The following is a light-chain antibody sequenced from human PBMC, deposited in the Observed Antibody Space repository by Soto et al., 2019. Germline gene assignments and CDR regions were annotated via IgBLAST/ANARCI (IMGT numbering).Light chain of an antibody. Sequence: EILLTQSPSTLSVSPGERATLSCRASQSVSSNLAWYQQKPGQSPRLLIYGTSTRATGIPARFSGSGSGTDFTLTISRLEPEDFEVYYCQQRSNWPITFGQGTRLEIK. CDR3: QQRSNWPIT. CDR2: GTS. CDR1: QSVSSN. J-gene: IGKJ5*01. V-gene: IGKV3D-11*03.